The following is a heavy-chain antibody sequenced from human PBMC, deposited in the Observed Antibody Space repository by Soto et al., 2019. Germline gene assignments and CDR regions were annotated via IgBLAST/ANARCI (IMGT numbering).Heavy chain of an antibody. CDR2: INPAGTIT. Sequence: MQMVESGGGSVQPGGSLRLSCAASGFPFSHYWMHWVRQTPGKGLVWVSRINPAGTITNYADSVEGRFTISRDNADSALFLPMNCLSAEDTAICYCTSDTFGLRDTWGQGTLVTVSS. V-gene: IGHV3-74*01. CDR3: TSDTFGLRDT. J-gene: IGHJ5*02. D-gene: IGHD3-16*01. CDR1: GFPFSHYW.